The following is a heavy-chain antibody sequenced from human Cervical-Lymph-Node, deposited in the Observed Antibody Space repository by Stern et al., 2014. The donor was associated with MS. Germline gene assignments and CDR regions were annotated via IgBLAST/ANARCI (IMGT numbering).Heavy chain of an antibody. CDR1: GGSISSGHW. J-gene: IGHJ4*02. CDR3: ARNGGNYAFDY. V-gene: IGHV4-4*02. D-gene: IGHD4-23*01. CDR2: IYNSGSS. Sequence: QLQESGPGLVEPSGTLSLTCAVAGGSISSGHWWSWVRQSPGKGLEWIGEIYNSGSSNYNPSLKSRVTISVDTSKNQFSLTLRSVTAADTAMYYCARNGGNYAFDYWGQGTRVTVSS.